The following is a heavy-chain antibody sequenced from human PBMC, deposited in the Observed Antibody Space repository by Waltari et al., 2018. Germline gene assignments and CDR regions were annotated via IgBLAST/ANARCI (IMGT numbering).Heavy chain of an antibody. CDR2: INHSGST. CDR3: ARHAGFFFDY. J-gene: IGHJ4*02. CDR1: GGSFSGYY. V-gene: IGHV4-34*01. D-gene: IGHD3-10*01. Sequence: QVQLQQWVAGLLKPSETLSLTCAVSGGSFSGYYLSWIRQPPGKGLEWIGEINHSGSTNYNPSRKSRVTISVDTSKNQFSLKLSSVTAADTAVYYCARHAGFFFDYWGQGTLVTVSS.